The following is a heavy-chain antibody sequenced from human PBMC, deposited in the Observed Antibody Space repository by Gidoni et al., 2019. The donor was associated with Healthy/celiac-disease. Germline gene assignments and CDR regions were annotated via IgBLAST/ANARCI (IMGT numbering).Heavy chain of an antibody. Sequence: QVQLQESGPGLVKLSETLSLTCPVSGGSINFYYWNWIRQPPGKGLEWIGYIHYTGSTNDNPSLESRATILLDTSKNQFSLRLTSVTAADTAVYYCARGQPTANGYFGHYGMDVWGQGTTVTVSS. CDR3: ARGQPTANGYFGHYGMDV. V-gene: IGHV4-59*01. J-gene: IGHJ6*02. CDR2: IHYTGST. CDR1: GGSINFYY. D-gene: IGHD3-9*01.